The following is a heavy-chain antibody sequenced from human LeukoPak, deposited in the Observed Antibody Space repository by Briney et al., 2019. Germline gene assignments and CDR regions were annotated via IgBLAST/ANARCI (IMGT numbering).Heavy chain of an antibody. CDR2: ISTTGGTT. J-gene: IGHJ4*02. V-gene: IGHV3-23*01. D-gene: IGHD3-3*01. CDR1: GLTFSSYG. CDR3: AREGYYDFWSGYLAGTFDY. Sequence: GGSLRLSCAASGLTFSSYGMSWVRQAPGRGLEWVSAISTTGGTTYYADSVRGRFTISRDNSRNTLYLQMNSLRAEDTAMYYCAREGYYDFWSGYLAGTFDYWGQGTLVTVSS.